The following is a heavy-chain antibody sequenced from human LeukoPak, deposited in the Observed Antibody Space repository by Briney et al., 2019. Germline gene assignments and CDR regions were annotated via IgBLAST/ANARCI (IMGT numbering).Heavy chain of an antibody. V-gene: IGHV4-4*07. CDR1: GGSISNYY. J-gene: IGHJ3*02. CDR3: ARRGQAALVGSFDI. CDR2: IYTSGST. D-gene: IGHD5-18*01. Sequence: SETLSLTCTVSGGSISNYYCNWIRQPVGKGLEWIGRIYTSGSTKYNPSLKSRVTISVDTSKNQFSLRLRSVTAADTAVYYCARRGQAALVGSFDIWGQGTMVTVSS.